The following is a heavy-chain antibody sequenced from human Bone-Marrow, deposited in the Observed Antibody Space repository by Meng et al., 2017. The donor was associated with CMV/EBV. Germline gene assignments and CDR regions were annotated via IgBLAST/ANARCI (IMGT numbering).Heavy chain of an antibody. CDR3: AGGSDSGNSFEYFDF. J-gene: IGHJ4*02. D-gene: IGHD4-23*01. CDR1: GYTFTGNF. V-gene: IGHV1-2*02. CDR2: INPNSGGI. Sequence: ASVKVSCKASGYTFTGNFIHWVRQAPGQGLEWMGWINPNSGGINLAKKFQGRVTMTRDTSFNTAYMDLRTLKSYDTAVYYCAGGSDSGNSFEYFDFWGQGTLVTVSS.